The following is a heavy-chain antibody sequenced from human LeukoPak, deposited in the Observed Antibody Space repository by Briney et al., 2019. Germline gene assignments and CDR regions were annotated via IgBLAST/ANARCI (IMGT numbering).Heavy chain of an antibody. CDR1: GYTFTGYY. D-gene: IGHD6-19*01. Sequence: GASVKVSCKASGYTFTGYYMHWVRQAPGQGLEWMGRIIPILGIANYAQKFQGRVTITADKSTSTAYMELSSLRSEDTAVYYCARGIVAGALPFDYWGQGTLVTVSS. CDR2: IIPILGIA. CDR3: ARGIVAGALPFDY. V-gene: IGHV1-69*04. J-gene: IGHJ4*02.